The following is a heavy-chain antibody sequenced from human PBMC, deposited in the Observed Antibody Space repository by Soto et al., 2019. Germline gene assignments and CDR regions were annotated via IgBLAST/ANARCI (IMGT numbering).Heavy chain of an antibody. Sequence: QVQLVESGGGVVQPGRSLRLSCAASGFTFSSYGMHWVRQAPGKGLEWVAVISYDGSNKYYADSVKGRFTISRDNSKNTLYLQMNSLRAEDTAVYYCAKTVHSSSWFGYWGQGTLVTVSS. CDR3: AKTVHSSSWFGY. J-gene: IGHJ4*02. CDR2: ISYDGSNK. V-gene: IGHV3-30*18. CDR1: GFTFSSYG. D-gene: IGHD6-13*01.